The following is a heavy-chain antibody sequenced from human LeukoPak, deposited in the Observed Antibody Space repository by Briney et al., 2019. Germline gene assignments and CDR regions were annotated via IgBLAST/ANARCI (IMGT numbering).Heavy chain of an antibody. D-gene: IGHD6-13*01. V-gene: IGHV4-34*01. Sequence: SETLSLTCAVYGGSFSGYYWSWIRQPPGKGLEWIGEINHSGSTNYNPSFKSRVTISVDTSKHQFSLKLSSVTAADTAVYYCARGKYSSSWYPRRWFDPWGQGTLVTVSS. CDR2: INHSGST. J-gene: IGHJ5*02. CDR3: ARGKYSSSWYPRRWFDP. CDR1: GGSFSGYY.